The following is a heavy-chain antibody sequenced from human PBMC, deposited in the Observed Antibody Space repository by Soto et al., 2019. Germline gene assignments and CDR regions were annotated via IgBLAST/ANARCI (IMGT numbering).Heavy chain of an antibody. Sequence: SETLSLTCTVSGGSISSSSYYWGWIRQPPGKGLEWIGYIYYSGSTNYNPSLKSRVTISVDTSRNQFSLKLSSVTAADTAVYYCARRYGSAFDIWGQGTMVTVS. J-gene: IGHJ3*02. CDR3: ARRYGSAFDI. D-gene: IGHD3-10*01. CDR2: IYYSGST. CDR1: GGSISSSSYY. V-gene: IGHV4-61*05.